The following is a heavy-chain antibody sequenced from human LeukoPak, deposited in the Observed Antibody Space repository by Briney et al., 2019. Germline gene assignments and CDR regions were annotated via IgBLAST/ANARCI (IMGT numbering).Heavy chain of an antibody. Sequence: SETLSLTCTVSGGSISSYYWSWIRQPPGKGLEWIGYIYYSGSTNYNPSLKSRVTISVDTSKNQFSLKLSSVTAADTAVYYCARATTVTPVYYYYYGMDVWGQGTTVTVSS. CDR3: ARATTVTPVYYYYYGMDV. J-gene: IGHJ6*02. V-gene: IGHV4-59*08. CDR1: GGSISSYY. CDR2: IYYSGST. D-gene: IGHD4-17*01.